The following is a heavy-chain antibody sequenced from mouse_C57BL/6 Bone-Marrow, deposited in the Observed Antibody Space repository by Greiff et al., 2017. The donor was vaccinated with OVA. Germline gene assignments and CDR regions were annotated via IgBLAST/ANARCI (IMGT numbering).Heavy chain of an antibody. V-gene: IGHV14-1*01. Sequence: VQLQQSGAELVRPGASVKLSCTASGFNIKDYYMHWVKQRPEQGLEWIGRIDPEDGDTEYAPKFQGKATMTADTSSNTAYLQLSSLTSEDTAVYYCTTSLYYGSREDWYFDVWGTGTTVTVSS. CDR2: IDPEDGDT. J-gene: IGHJ1*03. CDR3: TTSLYYGSREDWYFDV. D-gene: IGHD1-1*01. CDR1: GFNIKDYY.